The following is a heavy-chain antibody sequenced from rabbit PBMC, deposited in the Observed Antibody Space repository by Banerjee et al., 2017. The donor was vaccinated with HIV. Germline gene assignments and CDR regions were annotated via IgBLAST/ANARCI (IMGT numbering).Heavy chain of an antibody. CDR1: GFSFSSSYW. CDR2: IYGGSSGST. D-gene: IGHD6-1*01. J-gene: IGHJ4*01. CDR3: ARSVAEYVGYGYANL. V-gene: IGHV1S40*01. Sequence: QSLEESGGDLVQPGASLTLTCTASGFSFSSSYWICWVRQAPGKGLEWIACIYGGSSGSTYYASWAKGRFTISKTSSTTVTLQMTSLTAADTATYFCARSVAEYVGYGYANLWGQGTLVTVS.